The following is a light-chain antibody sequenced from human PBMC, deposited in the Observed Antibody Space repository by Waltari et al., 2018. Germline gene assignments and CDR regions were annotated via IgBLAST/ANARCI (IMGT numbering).Light chain of an antibody. J-gene: IGLJ3*02. Sequence: QSALTQPASMSGSPGQSITISSTGTSSNVGFYNLVSWYQQHPDKAPKPLVYEVIERPSGVSSRFSGSKSGNTASLTISGLQAEDEADYYCCSYAGRNIWVFGGGTKVTVL. CDR1: SSNVGFYNL. CDR3: CSYAGRNIWV. V-gene: IGLV2-23*02. CDR2: EVI.